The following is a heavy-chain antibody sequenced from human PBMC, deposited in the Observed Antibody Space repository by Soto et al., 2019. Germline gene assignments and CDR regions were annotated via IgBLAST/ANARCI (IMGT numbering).Heavy chain of an antibody. D-gene: IGHD1-26*01. V-gene: IGHV1-46*03. CDR2: INPSSGST. CDR1: GNTFTSYY. Sequence: QVQLVQSGAEVKKPGASVKVSCKASGNTFTSYYMHWVRQAPGQGLEWMGIINPSSGSTSYAQKFQGRVTITRDTSTSTVYMELSSLRSEDTAVYYCARDRAPGWAYYYGMYVWGQGTTVTVSS. J-gene: IGHJ6*02. CDR3: ARDRAPGWAYYYGMYV.